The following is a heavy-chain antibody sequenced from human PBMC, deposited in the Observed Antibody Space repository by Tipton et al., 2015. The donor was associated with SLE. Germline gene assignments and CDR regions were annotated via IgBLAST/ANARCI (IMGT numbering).Heavy chain of an antibody. V-gene: IGHV4-38-2*01. CDR1: GYSITNPYY. J-gene: IGHJ5*02. CDR3: ARHDTNYGRNWFDP. Sequence: TLSLTCSVSGYSITNPYYWDWIRQPPGKGPEWIGRITNSGNTYYTPSFQSRVTMSVDTSKNHFSLKLSSVTAADTAVYYCARHDTNYGRNWFDPWGQGTLVTVSS. CDR2: ITNSGNT. D-gene: IGHD2-8*01.